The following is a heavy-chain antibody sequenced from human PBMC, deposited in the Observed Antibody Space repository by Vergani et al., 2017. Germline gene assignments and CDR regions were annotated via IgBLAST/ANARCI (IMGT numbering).Heavy chain of an antibody. CDR2: MNPNSGNT. CDR3: ARSTDYPDDYVSSDYFRRTLDV. Sequence: QVQLVQSGAEVKKPGASVKVSCKASGYTFTSYDINWVRQATGQGLEWMGWMNPNSGNTGYAQKFQGRVTITRNTSINTAYMELSRLSFEDAAVYYCARSTDYPDDYVSSDYFRRTLDVWGKGTTVTVS. D-gene: IGHD4/OR15-4a*01. CDR1: GYTFTSYD. J-gene: IGHJ6*03. V-gene: IGHV1-8*03.